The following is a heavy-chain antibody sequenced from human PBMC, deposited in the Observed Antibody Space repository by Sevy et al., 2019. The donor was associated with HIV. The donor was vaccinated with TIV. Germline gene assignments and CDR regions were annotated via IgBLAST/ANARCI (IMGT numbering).Heavy chain of an antibody. V-gene: IGHV3-23*01. CDR2: LNGDGGNT. J-gene: IGHJ4*02. D-gene: IGHD3-10*01. CDR3: AKDGEQTVPAGYFDY. CDR1: GFTFSNYA. Sequence: GGSLRLSCAASGFTFSNYAMGWVRQAPGKGLEWVSALNGDGGNTFYADSVKGRFTISRDNSKNTLYMQMNSLRDDDTALYYCAKDGEQTVPAGYFDYWGQGALVTVSS.